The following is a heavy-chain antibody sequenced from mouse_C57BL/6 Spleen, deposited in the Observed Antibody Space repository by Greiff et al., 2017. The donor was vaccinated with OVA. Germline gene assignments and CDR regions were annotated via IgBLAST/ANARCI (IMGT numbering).Heavy chain of an antibody. V-gene: IGHV1-55*01. Sequence: QVQLQQPGAELVKPGASVKMSCKASGYTFTSYWITWVKQRPGQGLEWIGDIYPGSGSTTYNEKFKSKATLTVDTSSSTAYMQLSSLTSEDAAVYYGARKDCYYREGYYSMDYWGQGTSVTVSS. CDR2: IYPGSGST. CDR3: ARKDCYYREGYYSMDY. J-gene: IGHJ4*01. D-gene: IGHD2-3*01. CDR1: GYTFTSYW.